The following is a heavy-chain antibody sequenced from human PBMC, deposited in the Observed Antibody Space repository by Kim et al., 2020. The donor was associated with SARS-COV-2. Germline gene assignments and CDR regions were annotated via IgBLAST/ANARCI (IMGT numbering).Heavy chain of an antibody. CDR2: FIPIVDTP. V-gene: IGHV1-69*13. CDR1: GGTFSNYA. J-gene: IGHJ4*02. Sequence: SVKVSCMASGGTFSNYAISWVRQAPGQGLEWMGGFIPIVDTPTYAQKFQGRVTNTADESTSTAYMELSSLRSDDTAVYYCVRAGVSGYNRPHAYWGQGTLVTVSS. D-gene: IGHD5-12*01. CDR3: VRAGVSGYNRPHAY.